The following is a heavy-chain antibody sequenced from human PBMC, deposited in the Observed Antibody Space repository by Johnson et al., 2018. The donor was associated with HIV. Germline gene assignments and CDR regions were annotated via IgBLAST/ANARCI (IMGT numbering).Heavy chain of an antibody. V-gene: IGHV3-53*01. CDR3: AKVPYGGSADDACDI. CDR1: GFTVSSNY. J-gene: IGHJ3*02. Sequence: VQLVESGGGVVQPGGSLRLSCAASGFTVSSNYMSWVRQAPGKGLEWVSVIYSGGSTYYADSVKGRFTISRDNSRNTLYLQMNSLRVEDTAVYYCAKVPYGGSADDACDIWGQGTMVTVSS. CDR2: IYSGGST. D-gene: IGHD1-26*01.